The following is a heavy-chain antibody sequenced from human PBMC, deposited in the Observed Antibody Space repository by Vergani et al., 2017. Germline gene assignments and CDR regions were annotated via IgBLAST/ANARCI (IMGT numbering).Heavy chain of an antibody. CDR1: GGTFSSYA. D-gene: IGHD4-23*01. V-gene: IGHV1-69*04. CDR3: ARDGGDGGNSGWFDP. CDR2: IIPILGIA. Sequence: QVQLVQSGAEVKKPGASVKVSCKASGGTFSSYAISWVRQAPGQGLEWMGRIIPILGIANYAQKFQGRVTITADKSTRTAYMEMSSLRSEDTAVYYCARDGGDGGNSGWFDPWGQGTLVTVSS. J-gene: IGHJ5*02.